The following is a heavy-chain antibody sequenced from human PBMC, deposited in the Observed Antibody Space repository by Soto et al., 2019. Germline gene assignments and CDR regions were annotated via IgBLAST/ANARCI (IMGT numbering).Heavy chain of an antibody. CDR2: INHSGST. J-gene: IGHJ3*02. CDR1: GGSFSGYY. Sequence: SETLSLTCAVYGGSFSGYYWSWIRQPPGKGLEWIGEINHSGSTNYNPSLKSRVTISVDTSKNQFSLKLSSVTAADTAVYYCARRHIVVVTAILPDAFDIWGQGTMVTVSS. V-gene: IGHV4-34*01. D-gene: IGHD2-21*02. CDR3: ARRHIVVVTAILPDAFDI.